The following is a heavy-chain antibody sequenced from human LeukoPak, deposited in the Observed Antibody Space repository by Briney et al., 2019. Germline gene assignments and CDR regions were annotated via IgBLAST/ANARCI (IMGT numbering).Heavy chain of an antibody. D-gene: IGHD3-3*01. V-gene: IGHV3-30-3*01. J-gene: IGHJ6*02. CDR3: ARTYYDFWSGYSRKLHYYYYGMDV. CDR2: ISYDGSNK. CDR1: GFTVSSNY. Sequence: PGGSLRLSCAASGFTVSSNYMGWVRQAPGKGLEWVAVISYDGSNKYYADSVKGRFTISRDNSKNTLYLQMNSLRAEDTAVYYCARTYYDFWSGYSRKLHYYYYGMDVWGQGTTVTVSS.